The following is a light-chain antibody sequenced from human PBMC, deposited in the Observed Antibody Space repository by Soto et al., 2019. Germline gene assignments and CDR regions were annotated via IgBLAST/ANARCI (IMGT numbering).Light chain of an antibody. Sequence: DIQLTQSPTFMSASVGDSVTITCRASQSISRYLSWYQQKPGKAPKLLIYLASSLQSGVPSRFSGSGSGTDFTLTISSLQPEDLATYYCLESSSALTFGQGTRLEI. J-gene: IGKJ5*01. CDR1: QSISRY. V-gene: IGKV1-39*01. CDR2: LAS. CDR3: LESSSALT.